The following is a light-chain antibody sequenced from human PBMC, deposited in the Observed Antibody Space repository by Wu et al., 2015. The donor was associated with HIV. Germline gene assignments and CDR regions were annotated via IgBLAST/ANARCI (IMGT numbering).Light chain of an antibody. CDR1: QSVSSNF. Sequence: EIMLTQSPGTLSLSPGERATLSCRASQSVSSNFLAWSQQKPGQAPRLLIYAASTRATGIPDRFSGSGSGTDFTLTISRLEPEDFAVYYCHQNANSPLTFGGGPRWRS. CDR3: HQNANSPLT. CDR2: AAS. J-gene: IGKJ4*01. V-gene: IGKV3-20*01.